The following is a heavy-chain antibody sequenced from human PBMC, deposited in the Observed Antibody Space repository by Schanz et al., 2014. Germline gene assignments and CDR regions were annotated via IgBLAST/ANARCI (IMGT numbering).Heavy chain of an antibody. CDR2: INHNSGGT. CDR3: AREGTVIRGLSGWFDP. D-gene: IGHD3-10*01. V-gene: IGHV1-2*06. CDR1: GYTFTDYI. J-gene: IGHJ5*02. Sequence: QAQLVQSGAEVKKPGASVKVSCKSSGYTFTDYIIHWVRQAPGQGLEYMGRINHNSGGTNFAQKFQGRVNMPRDTSISTVYMELSRLRSDDTAVYYCAREGTVIRGLSGWFDPWGQGTLVTVSS.